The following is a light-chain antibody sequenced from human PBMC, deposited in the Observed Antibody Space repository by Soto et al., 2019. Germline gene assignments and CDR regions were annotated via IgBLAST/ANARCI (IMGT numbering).Light chain of an antibody. CDR1: QSISRGN. Sequence: VLTQSPGTLSLSPGERAVLSCRASQSISRGNLAWYQQKTGQAPRLLIYGGSRRATDVADRFSGSGSGTDFTLTISGLEPEDCAVYYCLDYGSPPYTFGQGTKL. CDR3: LDYGSPPYT. CDR2: GGS. V-gene: IGKV3-20*01. J-gene: IGKJ2*01.